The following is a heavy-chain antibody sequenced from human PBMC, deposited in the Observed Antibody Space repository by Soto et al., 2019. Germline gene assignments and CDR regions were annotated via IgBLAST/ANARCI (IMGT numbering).Heavy chain of an antibody. V-gene: IGHV1-69*13. CDR2: IIPIFGTA. CDR1: GGTFSSYA. J-gene: IGHJ5*02. CDR3: ARSYTVLRSLEWLHNWFDP. Sequence: GASVKVSCKASGGTFSSYAISWLRQAPGQGLEWMGGIIPIFGTANYAQKFQGRVTITADESTSTAYMELSSLRSEDTAVYYCARSYTVLRSLEWLHNWFDPWGQGTLVTVSS. D-gene: IGHD3-3*01.